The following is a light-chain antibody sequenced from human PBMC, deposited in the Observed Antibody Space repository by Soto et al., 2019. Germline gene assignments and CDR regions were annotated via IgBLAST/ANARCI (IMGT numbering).Light chain of an antibody. Sequence: EIVMTQSPATLSVSPGERATLSCRASQSVSSNLAWYQQKPGQAPRLLIYGASTRATGIPARFSGSGSGTEFTLTISSLQSEDFAVYYCQQNNNWPPYPFGQGTKLRSN. V-gene: IGKV3-15*01. J-gene: IGKJ2*01. CDR2: GAS. CDR3: QQNNNWPPYP. CDR1: QSVSSN.